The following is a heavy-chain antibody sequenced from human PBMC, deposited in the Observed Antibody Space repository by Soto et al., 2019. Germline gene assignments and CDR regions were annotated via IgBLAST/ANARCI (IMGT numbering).Heavy chain of an antibody. Sequence: SETLSLTCTVSGGSISSIDFYWGWLRQPPGKGLDFIGSMYYSGTTYYNPSLKNRITISVDTSKNQFSLKLISVTAADTAVYYCAVVDSTGNWFDPWGQGALVTVSS. CDR1: GGSISSIDFY. CDR3: AVVDSTGNWFDP. J-gene: IGHJ5*02. V-gene: IGHV4-39*01. CDR2: MYYSGTT. D-gene: IGHD3-22*01.